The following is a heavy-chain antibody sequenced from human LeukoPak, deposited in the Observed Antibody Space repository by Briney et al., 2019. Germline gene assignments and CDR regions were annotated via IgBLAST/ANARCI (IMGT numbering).Heavy chain of an antibody. V-gene: IGHV3-48*03. Sequence: PGGSLRLSCAAPGFTFSSYEMNWVRQAPGKGLKWVSYISSSGSTIYYADSVKGRFTISRDNAKNSLYLQMNSLRAEDTAVYYCASFTGYSKSRLDYWGQGTLVTVSS. CDR2: ISSSGSTI. CDR1: GFTFSSYE. CDR3: ASFTGYSKSRLDY. D-gene: IGHD6-13*01. J-gene: IGHJ4*02.